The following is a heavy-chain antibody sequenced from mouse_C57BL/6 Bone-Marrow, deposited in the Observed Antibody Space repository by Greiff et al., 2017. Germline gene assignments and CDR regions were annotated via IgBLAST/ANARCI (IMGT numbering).Heavy chain of an antibody. Sequence: QVQLQQPGAELVKPGASVKLSCKASGYTFTSYWMQWVKQRPGQGLEWIGEIDPSDSYTNYNQKFKGKATLTVDTSSRTAYMQLSSLTSEDSAVYYCARDGYGWFAYWGQGTLVTVSA. V-gene: IGHV1-50*01. CDR2: IDPSDSYT. CDR3: ARDGYGWFAY. J-gene: IGHJ3*01. D-gene: IGHD2-2*01. CDR1: GYTFTSYW.